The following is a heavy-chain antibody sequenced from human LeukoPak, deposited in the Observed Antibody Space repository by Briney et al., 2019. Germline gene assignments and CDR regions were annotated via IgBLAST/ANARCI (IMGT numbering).Heavy chain of an antibody. CDR3: AMVGIAAAGSVSLPFDY. CDR1: GFTFSSYS. Sequence: GRSLRLSCAASGFTFSSYSMNWVRQAPGKGLEWVSSISSSSSYIYYADSVKGRFTISRDNAKNSLYLQMNSLRAEDTAVYYCAMVGIAAAGSVSLPFDYWGQGTLVTVSS. J-gene: IGHJ4*02. D-gene: IGHD6-13*01. V-gene: IGHV3-21*01. CDR2: ISSSSSYI.